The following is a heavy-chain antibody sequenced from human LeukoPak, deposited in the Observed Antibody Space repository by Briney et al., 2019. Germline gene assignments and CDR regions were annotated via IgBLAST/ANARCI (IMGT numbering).Heavy chain of an antibody. CDR1: GFTFGDYA. Sequence: HPGGSLRLSCTASGFTFGDYAMSWIRQAPGKGLEWVGFIRSKAYSETADYAASVKGRFTISRDDSKAIAYLQMNSLKTEDTAVYHCTRDRGAYNLYDYWGQGTLVTVSS. CDR2: IRSKAYSETA. V-gene: IGHV3-49*03. D-gene: IGHD1-1*01. J-gene: IGHJ4*02. CDR3: TRDRGAYNLYDY.